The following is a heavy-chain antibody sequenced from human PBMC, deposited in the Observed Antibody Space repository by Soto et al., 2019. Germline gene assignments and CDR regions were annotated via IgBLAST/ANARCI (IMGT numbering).Heavy chain of an antibody. V-gene: IGHV3-73*02. Sequence: EVQLVESGGGLVQPGGFLKLSCAASGFTFSGSAMHWVRQASGKGLEWVGRIRSKANNYATAYAASVTGRFTISRDDSKNTAFLQMNSLKTEDTAVYHCTRPARSSSRGGNHYDYGLDVWGQGTTVIVSS. J-gene: IGHJ6*02. CDR2: IRSKANNYAT. CDR1: GFTFSGSA. CDR3: TRPARSSSRGGNHYDYGLDV. D-gene: IGHD6-6*01.